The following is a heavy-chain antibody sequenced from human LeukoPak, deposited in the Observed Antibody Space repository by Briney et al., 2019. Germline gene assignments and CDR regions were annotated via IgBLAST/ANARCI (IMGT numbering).Heavy chain of an antibody. J-gene: IGHJ4*02. V-gene: IGHV3-48*01. CDR2: ISPSSGNI. D-gene: IGHD1-1*01. CDR1: GFPLSSYS. Sequence: PGGSLRLSCVASGFPLSSYSINWIRQAPGKGLEWVSYISPSSGNIYYLDSVQGRFTVSRDNDRNSLFLQIDSPTAEDTAVYFCVRVKGTYFDYWGQGALDTVSS. CDR3: VRVKGTYFDY.